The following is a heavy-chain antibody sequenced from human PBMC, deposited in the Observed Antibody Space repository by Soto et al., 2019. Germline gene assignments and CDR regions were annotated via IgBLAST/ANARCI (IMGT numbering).Heavy chain of an antibody. J-gene: IGHJ4*02. V-gene: IGHV3-48*01. CDR1: GFTFSTYS. CDR3: VRDVNYAFDY. Sequence: PVGSLRLSCAASGFTFSTYSMNWVRQAPGKELEWVSYIIRSGTTSFYADSVEGRFTLSRDNAKNLLYLQMNSLRAEDTAVYYCVRDVNYAFDYWGQGTLVTVSS. D-gene: IGHD1-7*01. CDR2: IIRSGTTS.